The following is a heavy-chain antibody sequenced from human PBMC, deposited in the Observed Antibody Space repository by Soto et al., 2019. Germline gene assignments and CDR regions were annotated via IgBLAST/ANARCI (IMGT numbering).Heavy chain of an antibody. CDR3: ARTPYSNSWYLEYYYMDV. J-gene: IGHJ6*03. CDR2: IYPGDSDT. V-gene: IGHV5-51*01. Sequence: GESLKISCKGSGYSFTSYWIGWVRQMPGKGLEWMGIIYPGDSDTRYNPSFQGQVTISADKSISTAYLQWSSLKASDTAMYYCARTPYSNSWYLEYYYMDVWSKGTTVTVSS. CDR1: GYSFTSYW. D-gene: IGHD6-13*01.